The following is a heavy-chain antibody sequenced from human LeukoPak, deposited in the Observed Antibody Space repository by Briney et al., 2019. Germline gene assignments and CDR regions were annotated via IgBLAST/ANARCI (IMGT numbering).Heavy chain of an antibody. J-gene: IGHJ4*02. D-gene: IGHD6-13*01. CDR3: AREVTAAGKFDY. V-gene: IGHV1-18*01. CDR1: GYTFTSYG. CDR2: ISAYNGNT. Sequence: ASVKVSCKASGYTFTSYGISWVRQAPGQGLEWMGWISAYNGNTNYAQKLQGRVTITTDTSTSTAYMELRSLRSDDTAVYYCAREVTAAGKFDYWGQGTLVTVSS.